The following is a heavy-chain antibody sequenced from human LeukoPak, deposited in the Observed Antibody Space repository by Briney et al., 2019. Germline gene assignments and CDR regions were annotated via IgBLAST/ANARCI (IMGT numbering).Heavy chain of an antibody. V-gene: IGHV3-33*05. CDR1: GFIFSNYG. J-gene: IGHJ6*03. Sequence: GGSLRLSCAASGFIFSNYGMHWVRQAPGKGLEWVAVISYDGNKKYYADSVKGRFTISRDNSKNTLYLQMNSLRAEDTAVYYCARDSDDYYYYMDVWGKGTTVTVSS. CDR3: ARDSDDYYYYMDV. CDR2: ISYDGNKK.